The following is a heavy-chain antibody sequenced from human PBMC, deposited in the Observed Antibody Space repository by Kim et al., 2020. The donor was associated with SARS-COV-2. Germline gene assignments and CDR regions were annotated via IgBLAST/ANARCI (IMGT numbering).Heavy chain of an antibody. CDR2: IYYSGST. J-gene: IGHJ5*02. CDR1: GGSVSSGSYY. CDR3: ATCRADYGDYPNWFDP. Sequence: SETLSLTCTVSGGSVSSGSYYWSWIRQPPGKGLEWIGYIYYSGSTNYNPSLKSRVTISVDTSKNQFSLKLSSVTAADTAVYYCATCRADYGDYPNWFDPWGQGTLVTVSS. V-gene: IGHV4-61*01. D-gene: IGHD4-17*01.